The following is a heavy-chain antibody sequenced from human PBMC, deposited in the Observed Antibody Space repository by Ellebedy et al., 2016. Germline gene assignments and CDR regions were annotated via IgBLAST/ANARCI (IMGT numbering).Heavy chain of an antibody. V-gene: IGHV1-46*01. Sequence: ASVKVSCKASGYTFTSYYMHWVRQAPGQGLEWMGIINPSGGSTSYAQKFQGRVTMTRDTSTSTVYMELSSLRSEDTAVYYCASRRRLRCGVDYWGQGTLVTVSS. CDR2: INPSGGST. CDR3: ASRRRLRCGVDY. D-gene: IGHD2-15*01. J-gene: IGHJ4*02. CDR1: GYTFTSYY.